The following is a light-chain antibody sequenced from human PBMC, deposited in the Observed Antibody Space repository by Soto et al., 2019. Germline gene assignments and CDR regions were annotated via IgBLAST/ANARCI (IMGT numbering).Light chain of an antibody. J-gene: IGKJ3*01. CDR2: LGS. V-gene: IGKV2-28*01. CDR1: QSILHTNGYNY. CDR3: LQVLQTPST. Sequence: DIVMTQSPLSLPVTPGEPASISCRSSQSILHTNGYNYLDWYVQKPGQSPQLLIYLGSNRASGVPDRLSGSGSGTDFTLKINRVEAEDVGVYYCLQVLQTPSTFGPGTKVEIK.